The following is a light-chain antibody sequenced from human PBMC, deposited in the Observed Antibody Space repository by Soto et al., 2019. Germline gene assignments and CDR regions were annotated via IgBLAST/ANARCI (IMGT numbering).Light chain of an antibody. J-gene: IGKJ2*01. CDR3: QQSYSAQYT. Sequence: DIKMTQSPSSLSAFIGDRVTITCRASQGIRGWLAWYQLKPGKAPKSLIYATSTLQDGVPSRFSGNGSETEFTLTISSLQSEDIATYYCQQSYSAQYTFGQGTKLEIK. V-gene: IGKV1D-16*01. CDR1: QGIRGW. CDR2: ATS.